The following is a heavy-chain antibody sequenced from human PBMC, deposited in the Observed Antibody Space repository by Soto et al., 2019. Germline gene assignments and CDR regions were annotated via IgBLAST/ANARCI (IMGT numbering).Heavy chain of an antibody. V-gene: IGHV1-69*06. D-gene: IGHD2-15*01. CDR3: ARDAPFCSGGSCYPAEYFQH. Sequence: ASVKVSCKASGGTFSSYAISWVRQAPGQGLEWMGGIIPIFGNANYAQKFQGRVTITADTSASTAYMELSSLRSEDTAVYYCARDAPFCSGGSCYPAEYFQHWGQGTLVTVSS. CDR1: GGTFSSYA. CDR2: IIPIFGNA. J-gene: IGHJ1*01.